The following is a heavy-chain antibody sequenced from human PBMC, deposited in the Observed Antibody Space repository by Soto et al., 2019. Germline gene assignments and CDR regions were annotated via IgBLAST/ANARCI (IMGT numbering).Heavy chain of an antibody. V-gene: IGHV3-66*01. CDR1: GFTVSSSY. CDR2: LYSGGTT. Sequence: EEQLVESGGGLVQPGGSLRLSCAASGFTVSSSYMSWVRQAPGKGLEWVSVLYSGGTTYYADSVKGRFTISRDEAKNTRFLQMNCLRTEDKDVYYCARGPGAGNDAFDIWGQGTMVTVSS. D-gene: IGHD3-10*01. CDR3: ARGPGAGNDAFDI. J-gene: IGHJ3*02.